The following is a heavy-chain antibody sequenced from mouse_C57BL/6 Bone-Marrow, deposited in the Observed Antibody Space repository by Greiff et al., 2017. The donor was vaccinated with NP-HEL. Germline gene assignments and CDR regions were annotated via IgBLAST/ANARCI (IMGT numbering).Heavy chain of an antibody. D-gene: IGHD2-2*01. CDR3: ARRTVWLLHWYFDV. CDR2: INPNNGGT. V-gene: IGHV1-26*01. CDR1: GYTFTDYY. J-gene: IGHJ1*03. Sequence: VQLQQSGPELVKPGASVKISCKASGYTFTDYYMNWVKQSHGKSLEWIGDINPNNGGTSYNQKFKGKATLTVDKSSSTAYMELRSLTSEDSAVYYCARRTVWLLHWYFDVWGTGTTVTVSS.